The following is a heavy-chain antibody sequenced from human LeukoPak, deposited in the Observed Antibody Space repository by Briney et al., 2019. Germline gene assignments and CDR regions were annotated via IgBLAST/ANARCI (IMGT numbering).Heavy chain of an antibody. J-gene: IGHJ4*02. CDR1: GFNFNIYG. CDR2: TSYDESFK. V-gene: IGHV3-30*03. Sequence: PGGSLRLSCAASGFNFNIYGMHWVRQAPGKGLEWVAVTSYDESFKYYTESVKGRFTISRDNSKSTLYLQMNSLRTEDTAMYYCARGRDIDWILTLILDSWGQGTLVTVSS. CDR3: ARGRDIDWILTLILDS. D-gene: IGHD3-9*01.